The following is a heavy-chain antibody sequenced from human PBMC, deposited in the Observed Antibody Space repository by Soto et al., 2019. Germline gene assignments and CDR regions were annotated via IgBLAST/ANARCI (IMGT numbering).Heavy chain of an antibody. CDR2: IGGSGANT. V-gene: IGHV3-23*01. D-gene: IGHD3-22*01. CDR3: AKEFDASGYYSYYYTMDV. J-gene: IGHJ6*02. Sequence: GGSLRLSCAASGFTFSTYAMNWVRQAPGKGLEWISVIGGSGANTFYTDSVRGRFTISRDNSKNIVYLQMNSLRAEDTAVYYCAKEFDASGYYSYYYTMDVWGQGTTVTVSS. CDR1: GFTFSTYA.